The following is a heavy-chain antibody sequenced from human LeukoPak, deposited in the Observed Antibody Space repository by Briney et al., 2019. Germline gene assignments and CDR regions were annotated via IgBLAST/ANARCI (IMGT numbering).Heavy chain of an antibody. D-gene: IGHD1-26*01. CDR1: GYTFTGYY. CDR3: ARDPVGRWSPDLDY. Sequence: ASVKVSCKASGYTFTGYYMHWVRQAPGQGLEWMGWVNPNNGGSNYAQKFQGRVTMTRDMSISTAYMELSRLRSDDTAVYYCARDPVGRWSPDLDYWGQGTLVTVSS. CDR2: VNPNNGGS. V-gene: IGHV1-2*02. J-gene: IGHJ4*02.